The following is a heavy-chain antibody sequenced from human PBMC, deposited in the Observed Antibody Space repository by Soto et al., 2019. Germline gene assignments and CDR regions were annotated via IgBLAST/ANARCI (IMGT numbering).Heavy chain of an antibody. CDR1: GGSLGSVEYY. Sequence: SATVSLTCSVSGGSLGSVEYYWAWIRQAPGKGLEWIGRVSSVGSPFYNPSLKSRVTRSIDTTKNQFSLNLTSVTATDTAVYYCATRIIPGTRNTDFDPRGQG. CDR2: VSSVGSP. J-gene: IGHJ5*02. CDR3: ATRIIPGTRNTDFDP. V-gene: IGHV4-39*01.